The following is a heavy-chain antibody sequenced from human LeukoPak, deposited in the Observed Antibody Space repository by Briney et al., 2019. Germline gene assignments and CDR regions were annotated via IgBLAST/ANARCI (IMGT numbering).Heavy chain of an antibody. CDR1: GGSISSGDYY. Sequence: PSETLSLTCTVSGGSISSGDYYWSWIRQPPGKGLEWIGYIYYSGSTYYNPSLKSRVTISVDTSKNQFSLKLSSVTAADTAVYYCARGMSVDMATISGINVWGQGTTVTVS. J-gene: IGHJ6*02. CDR2: IYYSGST. D-gene: IGHD5-24*01. CDR3: ARGMSVDMATISGINV. V-gene: IGHV4-30-4*01.